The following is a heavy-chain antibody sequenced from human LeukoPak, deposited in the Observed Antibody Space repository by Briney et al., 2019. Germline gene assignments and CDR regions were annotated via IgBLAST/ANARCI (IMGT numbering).Heavy chain of an antibody. CDR3: ARSNWGSDY. Sequence: SETLSLTCAVYGGSFSGYYWSWIRQPPGKGLEWIGEINHSGSTNYNPSLKSRVTISVDTSKNQFSLKLSSVTAADTAVYYCARSNWGSDYWGQGTLVTVSS. J-gene: IGHJ4*02. CDR2: INHSGST. CDR1: GGSFSGYY. D-gene: IGHD7-27*01. V-gene: IGHV4-34*01.